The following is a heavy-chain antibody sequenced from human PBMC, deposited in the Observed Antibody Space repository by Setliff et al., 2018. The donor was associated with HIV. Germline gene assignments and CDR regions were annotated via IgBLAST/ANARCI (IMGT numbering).Heavy chain of an antibody. CDR1: GGSISSDY. Sequence: SETLSLTCNVSGGSISSDYWSWSRQPPGKGLEWIGFFYHSGSTKYNPSLKSRVAISVDTSKNQFSLKLSSVIAADTAVYYCARVAAAHYYYGMDVWGQGTTVTVS. D-gene: IGHD6-13*01. CDR2: FYHSGST. J-gene: IGHJ6*02. V-gene: IGHV4-59*01. CDR3: ARVAAAHYYYGMDV.